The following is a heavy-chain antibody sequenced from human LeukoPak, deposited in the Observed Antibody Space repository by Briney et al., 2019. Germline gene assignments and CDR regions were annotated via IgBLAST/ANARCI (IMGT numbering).Heavy chain of an antibody. D-gene: IGHD3-10*01. V-gene: IGHV4-39*07. J-gene: IGHJ4*02. CDR2: IYYSGST. Sequence: SETLSLTCTVSGGSISSSSYYWGWVRQPPGRGLEWIGRIYYSGSTYYNPSLKSRVTISVDTSKNQFSLKLSSVTAADTAVYYCARDRYYYGSGSYSYFDYWGQGTLVTVSS. CDR3: ARDRYYYGSGSYSYFDY. CDR1: GGSISSSSYY.